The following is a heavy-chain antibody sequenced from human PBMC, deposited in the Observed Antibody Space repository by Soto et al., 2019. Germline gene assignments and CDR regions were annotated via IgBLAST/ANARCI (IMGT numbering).Heavy chain of an antibody. Sequence: RASVKVSCKASGYTFTGYYMHWVRQAPGQGLEWMGWINPNSGGTNYAQKFQGRATMTRDESISTAYMELSSLRSEDTAVYYCARDRRYYFDYWGQGSLVTVS. V-gene: IGHV1-2*02. CDR2: INPNSGGT. CDR3: ARDRRYYFDY. J-gene: IGHJ4*02. CDR1: GYTFTGYY.